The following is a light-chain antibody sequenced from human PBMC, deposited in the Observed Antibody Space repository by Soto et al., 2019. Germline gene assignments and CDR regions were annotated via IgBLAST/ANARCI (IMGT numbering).Light chain of an antibody. CDR2: DAS. CDR3: QQYHSYSWT. Sequence: DIQMTQSPSTLSASVGDRVTITCRASQSISSWLAWYQQKPGKAPKLLIYDASSLESGVPSRFSGSGSGTEFILTISSLQPDDFAIYYCQQYHSYSWTFGQGTKVEIK. CDR1: QSISSW. V-gene: IGKV1-5*01. J-gene: IGKJ1*01.